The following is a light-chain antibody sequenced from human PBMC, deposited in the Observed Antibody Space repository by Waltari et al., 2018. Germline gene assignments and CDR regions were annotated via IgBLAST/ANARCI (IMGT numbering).Light chain of an antibody. Sequence: TRSCRASQSVGRSLAWYQQKPGQAPRLLMYDASSRATGIPDRFSGSGSGTDFSLTISRLEPEDVAVYYCQKYERLPATFGQGTKVEIK. CDR1: QSVGRS. CDR2: DAS. V-gene: IGKV3-20*01. J-gene: IGKJ1*01. CDR3: QKYERLPAT.